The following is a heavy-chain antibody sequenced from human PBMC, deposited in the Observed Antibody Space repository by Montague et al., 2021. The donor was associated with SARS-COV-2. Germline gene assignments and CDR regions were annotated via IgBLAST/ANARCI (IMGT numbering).Heavy chain of an antibody. CDR3: VRDHPYGGPRGAYDI. V-gene: IGHV4-59*01. Sequence: SETLSLTCTVSGGSITGYYWSWLRRSPGKGLEWIAYIYDGGAVNYNPSLGGRVTISTDTSKNQLPLKVNSVTAADTAVYYCVRDHPYGGPRGAYDIWGQGTVVTVSS. CDR1: GGSITGYY. CDR2: IYDGGAV. D-gene: IGHD4-23*01. J-gene: IGHJ3*02.